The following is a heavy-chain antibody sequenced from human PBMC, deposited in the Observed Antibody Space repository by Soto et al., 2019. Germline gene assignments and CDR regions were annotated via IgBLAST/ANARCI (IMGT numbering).Heavy chain of an antibody. V-gene: IGHV1-2*02. Sequence: SVKVSGKASGYIFTEYNIHWVRQPPGQGLEFVGLINTNNGGAGSTQQYQVRGRVTRDTYINTGYLELRNMRSEDTAVYFCAKERGSNARHPSYNCFDTWGQGTLVTVSS. D-gene: IGHD6-13*01. CDR1: GYIFTEYN. J-gene: IGHJ5*02. CDR2: INTNNGGA. CDR3: AKERGSNARHPSYNCFDT.